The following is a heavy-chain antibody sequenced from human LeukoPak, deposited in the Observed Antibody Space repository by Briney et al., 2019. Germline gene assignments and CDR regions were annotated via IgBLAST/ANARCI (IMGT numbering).Heavy chain of an antibody. J-gene: IGHJ4*02. CDR3: AKSRYYDILTGYPPVDY. CDR2: INSDGSST. Sequence: GGSLRLSCAASGFTFSSYWMHWVRQAPGKGLVWVSRINSDGSSTSYADSVKGRFTISRDNAKNTLYLQMNSLRAEDTAVYYCAKSRYYDILTGYPPVDYWGQGTLVTVSS. D-gene: IGHD3-9*01. V-gene: IGHV3-74*01. CDR1: GFTFSSYW.